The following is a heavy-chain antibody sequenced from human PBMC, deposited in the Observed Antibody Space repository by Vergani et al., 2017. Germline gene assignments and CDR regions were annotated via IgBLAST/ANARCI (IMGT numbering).Heavy chain of an antibody. V-gene: IGHV4-59*12. CDR3: ARGRGHYYYYMDV. CDR2: VEDSGYF. Sequence: QVQLQESGPGLVRPSETLSLTCTVSGGSLSGYYWNWIRQTPGEGLEWIGYVEDSGYFNYNPSLKTRVSMSSDTSNNQFSLKLSSVTAADTAVYYCARGRGHYYYYMDVWGKGTTVTVSS. D-gene: IGHD1-26*01. CDR1: GGSLSGYY. J-gene: IGHJ6*03.